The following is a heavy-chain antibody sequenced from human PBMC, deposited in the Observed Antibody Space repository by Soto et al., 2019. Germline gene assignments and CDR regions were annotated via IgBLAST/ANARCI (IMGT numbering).Heavy chain of an antibody. CDR2: IFHTGTT. V-gene: IGHV4-61*03. J-gene: IGHJ3*01. CDR3: ARIRTWGRWSLDVFDL. D-gene: IGHD2-21*02. CDR1: GGSVSTDTYY. Sequence: SETLSLTCTVSGGSVSTDTYYWSWIRQSPGKGMEWIGYIFHTGTTNYNPSLRSRVTISLGESRNDFSLNLRSMTAADTAIYFCARIRTWGRWSLDVFDLWGQGTKVTVSS.